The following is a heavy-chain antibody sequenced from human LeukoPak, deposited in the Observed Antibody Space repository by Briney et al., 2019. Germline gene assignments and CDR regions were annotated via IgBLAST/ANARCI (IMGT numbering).Heavy chain of an antibody. CDR3: ARIRGNRKPGAFDI. CDR2: IYYSGST. V-gene: IGHV4-59*01. CDR1: GGSISSYY. Sequence: PSETLSLTCTVSGGSISSYYWSWIRQPPGKGLEWIGYIYYSGSTNYNPSLKSRVTISVDTSKNQFSLKLSSVTAADTAVYYCARIRGNRKPGAFDIWGQGTMVTVSS. J-gene: IGHJ3*02. D-gene: IGHD1-14*01.